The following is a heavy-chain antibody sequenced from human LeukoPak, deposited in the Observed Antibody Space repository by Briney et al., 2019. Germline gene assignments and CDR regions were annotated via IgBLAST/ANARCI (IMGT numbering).Heavy chain of an antibody. D-gene: IGHD4-11*01. CDR3: ARDPSSVTLYFFDY. V-gene: IGHV1-2*02. J-gene: IGHJ4*02. Sequence: ASVKVSCKASGSTFRGNYIHWLRQAPGQGLEWIGWIDANNGETKSAQKFQGRVTMSRDTSISTAYMDLSSLSPDDAAVYYCARDPSSVTLYFFDYWGQGTLVTVSS. CDR2: IDANNGET. CDR1: GSTFRGNY.